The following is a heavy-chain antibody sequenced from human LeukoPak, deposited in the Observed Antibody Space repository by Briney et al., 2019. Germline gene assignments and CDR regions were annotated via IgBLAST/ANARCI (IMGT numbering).Heavy chain of an antibody. Sequence: SETLSLACTVSGGSISSYYWSWIRQPPGKGLEWIGYLSYSGSTNYNPSLKSRVTISVDASNNHFSLRLSSVTAADTAVYYCARHNKGGTMIVVDWGQGTLVTVSS. V-gene: IGHV4-59*08. CDR2: LSYSGST. CDR1: GGSISSYY. CDR3: ARHNKGGTMIVVD. J-gene: IGHJ4*02. D-gene: IGHD3-22*01.